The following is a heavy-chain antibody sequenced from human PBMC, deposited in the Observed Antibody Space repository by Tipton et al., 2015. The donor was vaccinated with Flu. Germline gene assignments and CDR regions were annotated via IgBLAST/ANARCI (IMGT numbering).Heavy chain of an antibody. Sequence: TLSLTCTVSGGSISSGGYYWSWIRQSAGEGLEWIGRIYTSGSANYNPSLRSRVTISADTSKNQFSLKLGSVTAADTAVYYCAREVRYYYDSSGYFPQYYFDYWGQGTVVTVSS. CDR3: AREVRYYYDSSGYFPQYYFDY. J-gene: IGHJ4*02. V-gene: IGHV4-61*02. CDR1: GGSISSGGYY. CDR2: IYTSGSA. D-gene: IGHD3-22*01.